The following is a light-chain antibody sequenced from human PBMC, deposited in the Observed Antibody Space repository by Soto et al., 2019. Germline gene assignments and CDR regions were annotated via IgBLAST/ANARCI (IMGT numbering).Light chain of an antibody. J-gene: IGKJ3*01. Sequence: EIVMTQSPATLSVSPGDSATLSCRASQGVTSNVAWYQQKVGQAPKIIIYGASTRASGVPDRFSGSGFGTDFTLTINNLQTEDSATYFCQQTNLIPFTFGPGTKV. CDR2: GAS. V-gene: IGKV3-15*01. CDR1: QGVTSN. CDR3: QQTNLIPFT.